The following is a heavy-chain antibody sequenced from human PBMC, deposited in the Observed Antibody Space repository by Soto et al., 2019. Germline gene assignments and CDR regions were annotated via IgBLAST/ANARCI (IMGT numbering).Heavy chain of an antibody. CDR1: GGSFSGYY. V-gene: IGHV4-34*01. Sequence: SETLSLTCAVYGGSFSGYYWSWIRQPPGKGLEWIGEINHSGSTNYNPSLKSRVTTSVDTSKNQFSLKLSSVTAADTAVYYCARVRDGDAGYWGQGTLVTVSS. J-gene: IGHJ4*02. D-gene: IGHD4-17*01. CDR3: ARVRDGDAGY. CDR2: INHSGST.